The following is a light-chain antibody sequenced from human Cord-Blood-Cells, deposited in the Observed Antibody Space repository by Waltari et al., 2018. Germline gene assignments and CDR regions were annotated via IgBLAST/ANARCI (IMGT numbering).Light chain of an antibody. CDR2: GAS. CDR3: QQYNNWPPLT. Sequence: EIVMTQSPATLSVSPGESATLSCRASQSVSSNLAWYQQKPGQAPRLLIHGASTRATGIPARFSGSGSGTEFTLTISSLQSEDFAVYYCQQYNNWPPLTFGGGTKVEIK. V-gene: IGKV3-15*01. J-gene: IGKJ4*01. CDR1: QSVSSN.